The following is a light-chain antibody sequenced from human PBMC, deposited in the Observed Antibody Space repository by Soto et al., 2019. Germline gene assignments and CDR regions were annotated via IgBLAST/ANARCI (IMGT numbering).Light chain of an antibody. CDR1: SRDVGGYNF. Sequence: QSALTQPRSVSGSPGQSVSISCTGTSRDVGGYNFVSWYQQHPGKAPKFMIYDVTKRPSGVPDRFSGSKSGNTASLTISGLQAEDEADYYCCSYVGSYTSYVFGTGTKLTVL. J-gene: IGLJ1*01. CDR3: CSYVGSYTSYV. V-gene: IGLV2-11*01. CDR2: DVT.